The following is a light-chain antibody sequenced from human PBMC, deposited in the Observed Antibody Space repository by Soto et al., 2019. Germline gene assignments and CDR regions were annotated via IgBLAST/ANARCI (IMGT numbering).Light chain of an antibody. CDR3: QQYDQPPYT. J-gene: IGKJ2*01. CDR2: DAS. Sequence: DIKLTQSPSSLAAAVGDRVNFTCQASQDIYKYLNWYQQKPGKAPKLLIYDASNLERGVPSRFSGRGSGTYFSLTVDSQPHEVTATYCCQQYDQPPYTFGQGTKLEIK. V-gene: IGKV1-33*01. CDR1: QDIYKY.